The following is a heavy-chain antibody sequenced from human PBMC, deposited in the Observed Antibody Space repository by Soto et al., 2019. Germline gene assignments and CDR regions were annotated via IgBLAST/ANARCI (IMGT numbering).Heavy chain of an antibody. CDR1: VYIFTNND. D-gene: IGHD3-16*01. CDR2: MNPGSGDT. J-gene: IGHJ5*02. CDR3: ARMATFGSLNWFDP. V-gene: IGHV1-8*01. Sequence: GASVKVSCKASVYIFTNNDVTWVRQATGQGLEWMGWMNPGSGDTGYAQKFQGRVTMTRDISIATAYMELSSLRSDDTAIYYCARMATFGSLNWFDPWGQGTLVTVSS.